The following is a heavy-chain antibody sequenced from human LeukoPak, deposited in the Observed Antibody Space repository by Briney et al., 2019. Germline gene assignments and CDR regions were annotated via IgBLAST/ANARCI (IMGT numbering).Heavy chain of an antibody. J-gene: IGHJ4*01. CDR3: ARALGNQLGHSRSKSAPNDY. CDR1: DFSFITYA. CDR2: ISGGGDAT. D-gene: IGHD1-26*01. Sequence: GGSLRLSCAASDFSFITYAMSWVRQAPGKGLEWVSTISGGGDATYYADSVKGRFTISRDNAKNSLYLQMNSLRAEDTAVYYCARALGNQLGHSRSKSAPNDYWGQGTLVTVSS. V-gene: IGHV3-23*01.